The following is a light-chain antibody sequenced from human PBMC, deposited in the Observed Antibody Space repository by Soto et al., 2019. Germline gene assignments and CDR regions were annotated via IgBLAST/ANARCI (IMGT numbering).Light chain of an antibody. CDR2: DAS. J-gene: IGKJ1*01. Sequence: EIVLTQSPATLSLSPGERATLSCRASQSLSSYLAWYQQKPGQAPRLLIYDASNRATGIPARFSGSGSGTDFTLTISSLEPEDFASYYCQQRSSWPLTLGQGTKVEIK. V-gene: IGKV3-11*01. CDR3: QQRSSWPLT. CDR1: QSLSSY.